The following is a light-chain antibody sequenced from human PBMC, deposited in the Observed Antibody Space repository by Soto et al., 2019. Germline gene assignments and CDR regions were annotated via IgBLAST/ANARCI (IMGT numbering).Light chain of an antibody. Sequence: QSVLTQPASVSGSPGQSITISCTGTSSDVGGYNHVAWYQQYPGKAPKLIIFEVSDRPSGIYNRFSGSKSANTASLSISGLQAEDEADYYCSSYKRGATLVFGVGTKLTVL. CDR3: SSYKRGATLV. V-gene: IGLV2-14*01. CDR1: SSDVGGYNH. J-gene: IGLJ2*01. CDR2: EVS.